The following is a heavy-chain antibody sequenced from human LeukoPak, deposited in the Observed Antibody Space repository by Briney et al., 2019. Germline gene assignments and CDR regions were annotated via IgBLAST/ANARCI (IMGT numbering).Heavy chain of an antibody. Sequence: GGSLRLSCAASGFTFSSYSMNWVRQAPGKGLEWVSAISGSGGSTYYADSVKGRFTISRDNSKNTLYLQMNSLRAEDTAVYYCAKGPITGYCSSTSCSNWFDPWGQGTLVTVSS. V-gene: IGHV3-23*01. CDR3: AKGPITGYCSSTSCSNWFDP. D-gene: IGHD2-2*01. CDR1: GFTFSSYS. CDR2: ISGSGGST. J-gene: IGHJ5*02.